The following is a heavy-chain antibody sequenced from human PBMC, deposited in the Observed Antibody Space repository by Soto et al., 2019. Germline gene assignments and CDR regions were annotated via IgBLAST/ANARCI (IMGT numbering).Heavy chain of an antibody. CDR3: ARVMGTSFDL. CDR1: GFTCSDHH. V-gene: IGHV3-72*01. Sequence: PVGALRLSCAASGFTCSDHHIYWVRQAPGKGLEWVGRARNKANSYTTAYAVSVKGRFTISRDDSKNSLSMQMNSLITEDTAVYFCARVMGTSFDLWGQGTLVTVSS. D-gene: IGHD2-8*01. J-gene: IGHJ4*02. CDR2: ARNKANSYTT.